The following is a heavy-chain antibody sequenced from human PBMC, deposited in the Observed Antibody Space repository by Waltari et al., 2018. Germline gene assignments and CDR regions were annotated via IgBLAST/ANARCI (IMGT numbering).Heavy chain of an antibody. CDR3: TRGRGGGGSSNNWFDP. Sequence: QVQLQESGPGLVKPSETLSLTCTVSGGSISSYYWRWIRQPAGKGLEWIGHIYTSGSTNYNPSLKSRVTMSVDTSKNQFSLKLNSVTAADMAIYYCTRGRGGGGSSNNWFDPWGQGTLVIVSS. CDR2: IYTSGST. J-gene: IGHJ5*02. D-gene: IGHD1-26*01. CDR1: GGSISSYY. V-gene: IGHV4-4*07.